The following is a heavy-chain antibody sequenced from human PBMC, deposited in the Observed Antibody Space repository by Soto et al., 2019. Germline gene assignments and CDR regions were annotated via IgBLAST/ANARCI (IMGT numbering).Heavy chain of an antibody. D-gene: IGHD3-10*01. CDR2: IDEYGSTI. J-gene: IGHJ4*02. V-gene: IGHV3-74*01. Sequence: EVQLVECGGGLVQPGGSLGLSCAAYGFTFSSYWMHWVRQVPGKGLLWVSRIDEYGSTINYADSVRGRFTISRDNARNTLYLEMNSQRAEDTALYYCTRDIGGKGAYWGPGTLVTVSS. CDR1: GFTFSSYW. CDR3: TRDIGGKGAY.